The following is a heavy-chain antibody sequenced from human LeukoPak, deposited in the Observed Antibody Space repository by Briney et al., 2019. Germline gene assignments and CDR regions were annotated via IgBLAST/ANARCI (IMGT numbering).Heavy chain of an antibody. V-gene: IGHV7-4-1*02. D-gene: IGHD3-10*01. CDR3: ARGSIGAPHLFDY. Sequence: ASVKVSCKASGYTFTSYGMNWVRQAPGQGLEWMGWINTNTGNPTYAQGFTGRCVFSLDTSVSTAYLQISSLKAEDTAVYYCARGSIGAPHLFDYWGQGALVTVSS. J-gene: IGHJ4*02. CDR2: INTNTGNP. CDR1: GYTFTSYG.